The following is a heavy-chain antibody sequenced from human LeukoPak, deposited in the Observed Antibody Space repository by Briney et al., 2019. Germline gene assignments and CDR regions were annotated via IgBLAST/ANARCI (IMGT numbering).Heavy chain of an antibody. D-gene: IGHD2-15*01. V-gene: IGHV3-30*18. J-gene: IGHJ5*02. Sequence: PGGSLRLSCAASGFTFSGYGIHWVRQAPGKGLEWVAVISYDGSNKYYADSVKGRFTISRDNSKNTLYLQMNSLRAEDTAVYYCAKDYCSGGSYNWFDPWGQGTLVTVSS. CDR2: ISYDGSNK. CDR1: GFTFSGYG. CDR3: AKDYCSGGSYNWFDP.